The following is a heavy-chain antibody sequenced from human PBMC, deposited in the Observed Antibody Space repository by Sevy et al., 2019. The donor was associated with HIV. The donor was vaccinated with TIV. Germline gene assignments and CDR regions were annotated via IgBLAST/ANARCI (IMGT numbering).Heavy chain of an antibody. CDR2: IKQDESEK. J-gene: IGHJ4*02. CDR3: ARAEQVTMLVVFGGLYFDS. D-gene: IGHD3-22*01. V-gene: IGHV3-7*01. Sequence: GGSLRLSCAASGFTFSRYWMTWVRQAPGKGLEWVANIKQDESEKYYVDSVKGRFTTSRDNAKNSLYLQMNSLRADDTAVYYCARAEQVTMLVVFGGLYFDSWGQGTLVTVSS. CDR1: GFTFSRYW.